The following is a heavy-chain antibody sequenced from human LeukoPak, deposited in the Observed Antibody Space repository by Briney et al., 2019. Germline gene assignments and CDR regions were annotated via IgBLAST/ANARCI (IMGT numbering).Heavy chain of an antibody. D-gene: IGHD3-3*01. CDR2: MNPNSGNT. V-gene: IGHV1-8*03. CDR1: VYTFTSYD. J-gene: IGHJ5*02. CDR3: ARGGLGYDFWSGYYKARFDP. Sequence: ASVKVSCKASVYTFTSYDINWVRQATGQGLEWMGWMNPNSGNTGYAQKFRGRVTITRNTSISTAYMELSSLRSEDTAVYYCARGGLGYDFWSGYYKARFDPWGQGTLVTVSS.